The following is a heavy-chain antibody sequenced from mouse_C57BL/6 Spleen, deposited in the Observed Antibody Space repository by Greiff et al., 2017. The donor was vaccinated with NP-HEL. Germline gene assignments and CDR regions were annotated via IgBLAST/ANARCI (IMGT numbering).Heavy chain of an antibody. J-gene: IGHJ2*01. D-gene: IGHD1-1*01. V-gene: IGHV14-4*01. CDR1: GFNIKDDY. CDR3: TTWGITTVVHFDY. CDR2: IDPENGDT. Sequence: EVKLQESGAELVRPGASVKLSCTASGFNIKDDYMHWVKQRPEQGLEWIGWIDPENGDTEYASKFQGKATITADTSSNTAYLQLSSLTSEDTAVYYCTTWGITTVVHFDYWGQGTTLTVSS.